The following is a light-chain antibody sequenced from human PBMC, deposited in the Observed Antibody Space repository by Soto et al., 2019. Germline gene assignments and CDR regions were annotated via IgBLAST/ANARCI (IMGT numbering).Light chain of an antibody. V-gene: IGKV1-39*01. CDR3: QQSFSNPRT. Sequence: DIQMTQSPSTLSASVGDRVTITCRASQSLNSLLAWYQQKPGRAPKLLIFLASTLESGVPSRFGGSGSGTDFTLTISSLQPEDFATYYCQQSFSNPRTFGGGTKVDIK. J-gene: IGKJ4*01. CDR2: LAS. CDR1: QSLNSL.